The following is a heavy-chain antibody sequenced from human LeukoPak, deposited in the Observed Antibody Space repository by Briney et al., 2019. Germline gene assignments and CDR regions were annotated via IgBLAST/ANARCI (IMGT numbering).Heavy chain of an antibody. D-gene: IGHD2-2*01. CDR3: ARHGESTLTSCELNYFDP. J-gene: IGHJ5*02. CDR1: GYNFNEYH. Sequence: GESLKISCKTSGYNFNEYHIGWVRQMPGHGLEWIGINPRYSPSFRGQVTISTDGSIRTAYLQWNSLKASDTATYYCARHGESTLTSCELNYFDPWGQGTLVTVSS. V-gene: IGHV5-51*01. CDR2: NP.